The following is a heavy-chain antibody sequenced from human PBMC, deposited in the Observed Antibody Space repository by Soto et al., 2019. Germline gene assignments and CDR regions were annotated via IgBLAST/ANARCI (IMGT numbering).Heavy chain of an antibody. CDR2: IFSGGSC. V-gene: IGHV4-39*01. D-gene: IGHD2-21*02. Sequence: QLQLQESGPGLVKPSETLSLTCSLAGGSTSISSYDWGWIRQPPGKGLEWIGSIFSGGSCYYNPSLKSRVTISSATSKNQFSLKVSSVTAADTAVYYCARHVVVTNDGGHYFDYWGQGTLATVSS. CDR1: GGSTSISSYD. J-gene: IGHJ4*02. CDR3: ARHVVVTNDGGHYFDY.